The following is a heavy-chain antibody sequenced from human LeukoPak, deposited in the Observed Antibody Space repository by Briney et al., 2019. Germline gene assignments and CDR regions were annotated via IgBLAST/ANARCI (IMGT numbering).Heavy chain of an antibody. CDR2: IYYSGST. Sequence: SETLSLTCTVSGGSISSGGYYWSWIRQHPGKGLEWNGYIYYSGSTYYNPSLKKQVTISVNTSKNQFSLKRSSVTAADTAVYYCARSIVVVPAAHFDYWGQGTLVTVSS. V-gene: IGHV4-31*01. D-gene: IGHD2-2*01. J-gene: IGHJ4*02. CDR1: GGSISSGGYY. CDR3: ARSIVVVPAAHFDY.